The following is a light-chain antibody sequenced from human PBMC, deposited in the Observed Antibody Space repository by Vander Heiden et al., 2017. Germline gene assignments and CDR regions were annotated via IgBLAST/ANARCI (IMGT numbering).Light chain of an antibody. Sequence: DIQMTQSPSTLSASVGDRVTITCRASQSFDNWLAWYQQKPGKAPQLLLYKASRLEGGVPSRFSGSVSGTEFTLTISSLQPDDFATYYCQQYNSYPYSFGQGTKLEIK. V-gene: IGKV1-5*03. J-gene: IGKJ2*01. CDR2: KAS. CDR1: QSFDNW. CDR3: QQYNSYPYS.